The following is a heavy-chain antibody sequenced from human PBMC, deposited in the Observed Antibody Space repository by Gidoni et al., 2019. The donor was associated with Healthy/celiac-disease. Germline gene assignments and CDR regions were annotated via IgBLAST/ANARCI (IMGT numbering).Heavy chain of an antibody. CDR2: ISYDGSNK. D-gene: IGHD3-22*01. CDR3: ARDPHPSTYYYDSSALDD. Sequence: QVQLVESGGGVVQPGRSLRLSCAASGFTFSSYAMHWVRQAPGKGLEWVAVISYDGSNKYYADSVKGRFTISRDNSKNTLYLQMNSLRAEDTAVYYCARDPHPSTYYYDSSALDDWGQGTLVTVSS. V-gene: IGHV3-30-3*01. CDR1: GFTFSSYA. J-gene: IGHJ4*02.